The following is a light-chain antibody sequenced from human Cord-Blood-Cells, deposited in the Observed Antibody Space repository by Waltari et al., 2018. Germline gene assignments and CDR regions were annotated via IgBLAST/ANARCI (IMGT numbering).Light chain of an antibody. CDR3: QQYGSSPLT. CDR2: GAS. Sequence: ALTQSPGTPSLSPGERATLSCRASQSVSSSYLAWYQQKPGQAPRLLIYGASSRATGIPDRFSGSGSGTDFTLTISRLEPEDFAVYYCQQYGSSPLTFGGGTKVEIK. CDR1: QSVSSSY. V-gene: IGKV3-20*01. J-gene: IGKJ4*01.